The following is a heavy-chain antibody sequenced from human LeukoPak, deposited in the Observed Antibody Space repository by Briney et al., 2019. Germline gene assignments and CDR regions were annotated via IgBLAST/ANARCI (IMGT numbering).Heavy chain of an antibody. CDR2: VRYDGSNK. V-gene: IGHV3-30*02. J-gene: IGHJ4*02. Sequence: GGSLRLSCAASGFTFSSYGMHWVRQAPGKGLEWVAFVRYDGSNKYYADSVKGRFTISRDNSKNTLYLQMNSLRAGDTAVYYCAKVSAASAGEGGYTFDYGGKGPLVTVPS. CDR1: GFTFSSYG. CDR3: AKVSAASAGEGGYTFDY. D-gene: IGHD5-12*01.